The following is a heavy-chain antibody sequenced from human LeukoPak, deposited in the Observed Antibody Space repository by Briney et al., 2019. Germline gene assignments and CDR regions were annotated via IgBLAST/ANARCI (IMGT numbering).Heavy chain of an antibody. CDR3: ARDGSGRYWYFDL. D-gene: IGHD2-15*01. CDR1: GFTFSSYS. CDR2: ISSSSSTI. Sequence: PGGSLRLSCAASGFTFSSYSMNWVRQAPGKGLEWVSYISSSSSTIYYADSVKGRFTISRDNAKNSLYLQMNSLRAEDTAVYYCARDGSGRYWYFDLWGRGTLVTVSS. V-gene: IGHV3-48*01. J-gene: IGHJ2*01.